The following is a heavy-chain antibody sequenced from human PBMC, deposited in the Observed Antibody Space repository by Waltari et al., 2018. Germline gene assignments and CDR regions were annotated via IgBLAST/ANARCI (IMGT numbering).Heavy chain of an antibody. V-gene: IGHV3-33*01. J-gene: IGHJ3*02. D-gene: IGHD3-10*01. CDR2: IWYDGSNK. CDR3: ARDGRVWFGAFDI. Sequence: QVQLVESGGGVVQPGRSLRLSCAASGFTFSSYGMHWVRQAPGKGLEWVAVIWYDGSNKYYADSVKGRFTISRDNSKNTLYLQMNSLRAEDTAVYYCARDGRVWFGAFDIWGQGTMVTVSS. CDR1: GFTFSSYG.